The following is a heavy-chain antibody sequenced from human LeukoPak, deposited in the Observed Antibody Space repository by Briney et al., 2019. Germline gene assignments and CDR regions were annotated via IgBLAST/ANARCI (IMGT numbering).Heavy chain of an antibody. V-gene: IGHV4-59*08. D-gene: IGHD3-22*01. CDR2: IYYSGST. CDR1: GGSISSYY. J-gene: IGHJ5*02. Sequence: SETLSLTCTVSGGSISSYYWSWIRQPPGKGLEWIGYIYYSGSTNYNPSLKSRVTISVDTSKNQFSLKLSSVTAADTAVYYYARLRNYDSSGYPNWFDPWGQGTLVTVSS. CDR3: ARLRNYDSSGYPNWFDP.